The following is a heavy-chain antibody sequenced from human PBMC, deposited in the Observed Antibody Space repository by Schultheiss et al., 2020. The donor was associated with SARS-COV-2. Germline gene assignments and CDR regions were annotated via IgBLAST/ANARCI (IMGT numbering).Heavy chain of an antibody. CDR1: GFTFDDYA. CDR3: AKEVAVAGSFDY. Sequence: GGSLRLSCAASGFTFDDYAMHWVRQAPGKALEWVSGISGSGGSTYYADSVKGRFTISRDNSKNTLYLQMNSLRAEDTAVYYCAKEVAVAGSFDYWGQGTLVTVSS. J-gene: IGHJ4*02. V-gene: IGHV3-23*01. D-gene: IGHD6-19*01. CDR2: ISGSGGST.